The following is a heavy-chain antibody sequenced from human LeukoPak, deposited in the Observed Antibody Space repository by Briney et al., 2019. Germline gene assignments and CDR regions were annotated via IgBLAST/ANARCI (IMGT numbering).Heavy chain of an antibody. CDR2: VYTSGST. CDR1: GGSISGYY. V-gene: IGHV4-4*07. D-gene: IGHD1-7*01. J-gene: IGHJ3*02. Sequence: PSETLSLTCSVSGGSISGYYWTWIRQPAGKGLEWIGRVYTSGSTHYNPSLKTRLTMSVDTSKYQFSLKLSSVTAADTAVYYCARLITGTTTAFDIWGQGTMVTVSS. CDR3: ARLITGTTTAFDI.